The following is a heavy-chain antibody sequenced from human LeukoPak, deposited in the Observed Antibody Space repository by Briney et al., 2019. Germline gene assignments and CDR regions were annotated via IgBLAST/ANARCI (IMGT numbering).Heavy chain of an antibody. CDR2: INPSGGST. CDR1: GYTSTSYY. V-gene: IGHV1-46*01. Sequence: ASVKVSCKASGYTSTSYYMHWVRQAPGQGLEWMGIINPSGGSTSYAQKFQGRVTMTRDTSTSTVYMELSSLRSEDTAVYYCARDRERWLQLGYFDYWGQGTLVTVSS. J-gene: IGHJ4*02. CDR3: ARDRERWLQLGYFDY. D-gene: IGHD5-24*01.